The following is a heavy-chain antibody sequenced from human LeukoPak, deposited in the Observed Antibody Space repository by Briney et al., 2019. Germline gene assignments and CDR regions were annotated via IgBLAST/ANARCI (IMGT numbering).Heavy chain of an antibody. CDR3: ASPLAAAGSKPGNGMDV. J-gene: IGHJ6*02. D-gene: IGHD6-13*01. CDR2: INPNSGGT. CDR1: GYTFTGYY. Sequence: ASVKVSCKASGYTFTGYYMHWVRQAPGQGLEWMGWINPNSGGTNYAQKFQGRVTMTRDTSISTAYMELSRLRAEDTAVYYCASPLAAAGSKPGNGMDVWGQGTTVTVSS. V-gene: IGHV1-2*02.